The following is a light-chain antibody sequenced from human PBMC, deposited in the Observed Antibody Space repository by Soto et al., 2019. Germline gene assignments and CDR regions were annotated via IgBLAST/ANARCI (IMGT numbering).Light chain of an antibody. CDR1: QSVSSN. V-gene: IGKV3-20*01. CDR2: DAS. Sequence: EIVMTQSPATLSVSPGERATLSCRASQSVSSNLAWYQEKRGQAPRLLIHDASSRATGIPDRLSGSGSGTDFTLTISRLEPEDFAVYYCQQYGSSPRTFGQGTKVEVK. J-gene: IGKJ1*01. CDR3: QQYGSSPRT.